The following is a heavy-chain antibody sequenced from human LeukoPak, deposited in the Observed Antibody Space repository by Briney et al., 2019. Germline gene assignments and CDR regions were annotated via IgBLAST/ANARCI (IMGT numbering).Heavy chain of an antibody. CDR1: GGSISSYY. J-gene: IGHJ4*02. D-gene: IGHD2-15*01. Sequence: SSETLSLTCTVSGGSISSYYWSWIRQPPGKGLEWIGYIYYSGSTNYNPSLKSRVTISVDTSKNQFSLKLSSVTAADTAVYYCARQMIVVVAGALDYWGQGTLVTVSS. CDR3: ARQMIVVVAGALDY. V-gene: IGHV4-59*08. CDR2: IYYSGST.